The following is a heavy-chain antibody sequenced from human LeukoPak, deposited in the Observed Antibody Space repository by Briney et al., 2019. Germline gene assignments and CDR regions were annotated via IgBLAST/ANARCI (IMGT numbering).Heavy chain of an antibody. CDR3: VRIRGG. CDR2: INSDGSST. CDR1: GFTFSSHY. D-gene: IGHD3-16*01. V-gene: IGHV3-74*01. J-gene: IGHJ4*02. Sequence: GGSLRLSCAASGFTFSSHYMHWVRQAPGKGLVWVSRINSDGSSTSYADSVKGRFTISRDNVKNTMYLQMNSLRVEDTAVYYCVRIRGGWGQGTLVTVSS.